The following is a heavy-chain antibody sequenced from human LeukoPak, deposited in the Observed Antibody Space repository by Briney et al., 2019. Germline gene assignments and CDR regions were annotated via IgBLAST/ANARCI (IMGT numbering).Heavy chain of an antibody. CDR3: ARGESGNHAGFFDI. CDR2: IYYSGST. D-gene: IGHD1-14*01. V-gene: IGHV4-59*01. CDR1: GGSITNYY. J-gene: IGHJ3*02. Sequence: SETLSLSCTVSGGSITNYYWTWIRQPPGKELEWIGFIYYSGSTNYSPSLKSRVTISVDTSKNQFSLKLSSVTAADTAVYYCARGESGNHAGFFDIWGQGTMVTVSS.